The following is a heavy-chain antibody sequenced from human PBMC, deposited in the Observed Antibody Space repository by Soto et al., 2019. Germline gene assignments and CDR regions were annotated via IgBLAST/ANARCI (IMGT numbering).Heavy chain of an antibody. J-gene: IGHJ4*02. Sequence: GGSLRLSCAASGFTFNIYCMNWVRQAPGKGLEWVSSISSRSSNIDYADSVKGRLTISRDNANNSLYLQMNNLRADDTAVYYCARDTRMLASLSYMDYWGQGTLVTVSS. V-gene: IGHV3-21*01. CDR1: GFTFNIYC. D-gene: IGHD3-22*01. CDR3: ARDTRMLASLSYMDY. CDR2: ISSRSSNI.